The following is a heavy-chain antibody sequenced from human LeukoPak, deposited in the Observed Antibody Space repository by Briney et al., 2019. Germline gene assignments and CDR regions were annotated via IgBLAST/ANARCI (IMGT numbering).Heavy chain of an antibody. CDR2: ISSSSSTI. Sequence: GGSLRLSCAASGFTFSSYSMNWVRQAPGKGLEWVSYISSSSSTIYYADSVKGRFTISRDNVKNSLYLQMNSLRAEDTAVYYCARDSAIVVVINAFDIWGQGTMVTVSS. J-gene: IGHJ3*02. V-gene: IGHV3-48*01. D-gene: IGHD3-22*01. CDR3: ARDSAIVVVINAFDI. CDR1: GFTFSSYS.